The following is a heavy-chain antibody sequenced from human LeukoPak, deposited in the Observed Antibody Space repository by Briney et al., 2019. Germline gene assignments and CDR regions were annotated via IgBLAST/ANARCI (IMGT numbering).Heavy chain of an antibody. J-gene: IGHJ6*02. CDR2: IRYDGSNK. CDR1: GLTFSSYG. Sequence: GGSLRLSCAASGLTFSSYGMHWVRQAPGKGLEWVAFIRYDGSNKYYADSVKGRFTISRDNSKNTLYLQMNSLRAEDTAVYYCARVGSGTYDYYYYPMDVWGQGTTVTVSS. D-gene: IGHD3-10*01. V-gene: IGHV3-30*02. CDR3: ARVGSGTYDYYYYPMDV.